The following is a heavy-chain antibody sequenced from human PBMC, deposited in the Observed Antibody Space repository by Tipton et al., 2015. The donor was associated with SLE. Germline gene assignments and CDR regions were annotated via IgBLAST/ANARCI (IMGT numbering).Heavy chain of an antibody. D-gene: IGHD3-10*01. CDR3: TAGWIKLGEGSYYYMDV. CDR2: IKSKADGGTT. V-gene: IGHV3-15*01. Sequence: GSLRLSCAASGFAFSNAWMSWVRQAPGKGLEWVGRIKSKADGGTTDYAAPVKGRFTSSRDDSKNTLYLQMNSLKTEDTAVYHCTAGWIKLGEGSYYYMDVWGKGTTVTVSS. CDR1: GFAFSNAW. J-gene: IGHJ6*03.